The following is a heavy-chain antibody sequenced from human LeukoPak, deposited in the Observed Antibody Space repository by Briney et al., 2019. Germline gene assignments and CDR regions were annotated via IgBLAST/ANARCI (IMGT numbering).Heavy chain of an antibody. CDR2: IIPILGIA. V-gene: IGHV1-69*04. CDR1: GGTFSSYA. CDR3: ARDIPEYSGYDLYFDY. J-gene: IGHJ4*02. Sequence: SVKVSCKASGGTFSSYAISWVRQAPGQGLEWMGRIIPILGIANYAQKFQGRVTITADKSTSTAYMELSSLRSEDTAVYYCARDIPEYSGYDLYFDYWGQGTLVTVSS. D-gene: IGHD5-12*01.